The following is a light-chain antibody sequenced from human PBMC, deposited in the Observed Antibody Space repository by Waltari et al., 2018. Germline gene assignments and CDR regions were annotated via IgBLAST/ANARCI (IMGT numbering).Light chain of an antibody. Sequence: ETVLTQSPGTLSLSPGERAPHPCRASQSVTSIALSWYQQKPGQAPSLLIYGASRRATGIPDRFIGSGSGTDFTLTISRLEPEDFAVYYCQHYDGLVVTFGGGTKVEI. CDR2: GAS. CDR1: QSVTSIA. V-gene: IGKV3-20*01. J-gene: IGKJ4*01. CDR3: QHYDGLVVT.